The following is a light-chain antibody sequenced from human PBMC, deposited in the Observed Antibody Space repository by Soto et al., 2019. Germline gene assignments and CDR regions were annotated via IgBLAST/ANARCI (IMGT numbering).Light chain of an antibody. Sequence: EIVLTQSPGTLSLSPGGRATLSRRASQSVSSSSLSWYQQKPGQAPRLLIYDTSSRATDIPDRFSGSGSGTDFTLTISRLEPEDFTVYYCQHYGTSMWTFGQGTKVDIK. V-gene: IGKV3-20*01. CDR2: DTS. CDR1: QSVSSSS. CDR3: QHYGTSMWT. J-gene: IGKJ1*01.